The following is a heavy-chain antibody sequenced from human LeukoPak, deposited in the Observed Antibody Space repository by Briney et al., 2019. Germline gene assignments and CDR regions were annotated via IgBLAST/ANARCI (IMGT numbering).Heavy chain of an antibody. CDR1: GFTFSSYG. Sequence: GGSLRLSCAASGFTFSSYGMHWVRQAPGKGLEWVAVISYDGSNKYYADSVKGRFTISRDNSKNTLYLQTNSLRAEDTAVYYCARDREWAGMDVWGQGTTVTVSS. V-gene: IGHV3-30*03. J-gene: IGHJ6*02. D-gene: IGHD1-26*01. CDR3: ARDREWAGMDV. CDR2: ISYDGSNK.